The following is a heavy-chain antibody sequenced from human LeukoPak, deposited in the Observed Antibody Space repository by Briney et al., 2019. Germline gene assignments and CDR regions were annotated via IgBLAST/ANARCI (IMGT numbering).Heavy chain of an antibody. D-gene: IGHD2-8*01. CDR2: ISSSSSYI. Sequence: GGSLRLSCAASGFTFSSYGMNWVRQAPGKGLEWVSSISSSSSYIYYADSVKGRFTISRDNAKDSLYLQMNSLRAEDTAVYYCARDLVYCTNGVCPGANDAFDIWGQGTMVTVSS. CDR3: ARDLVYCTNGVCPGANDAFDI. V-gene: IGHV3-21*01. J-gene: IGHJ3*02. CDR1: GFTFSSYG.